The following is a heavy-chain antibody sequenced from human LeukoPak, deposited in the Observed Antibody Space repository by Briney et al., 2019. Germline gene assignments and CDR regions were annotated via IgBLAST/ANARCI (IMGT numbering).Heavy chain of an antibody. Sequence: PSETLSLTCTVSGGSISSYYWSWIRQPPGKGLEWIGYIYYSGSTNYNPSLKSRVTISVDTSKNQFSLKLSSVTAADTAVYYCARDYIVVVPAAISYGMDVWGQGTTVTVSS. CDR2: IYYSGST. D-gene: IGHD2-2*01. CDR3: ARDYIVVVPAAISYGMDV. CDR1: GGSISSYY. V-gene: IGHV4-59*01. J-gene: IGHJ6*02.